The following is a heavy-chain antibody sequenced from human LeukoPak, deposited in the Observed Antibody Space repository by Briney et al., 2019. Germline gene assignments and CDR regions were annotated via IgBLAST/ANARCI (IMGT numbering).Heavy chain of an antibody. Sequence: ASVKASCKASGYTFTNYAISWVRQAPGQGLEWVARISGYNGNTDYAQKVKDRVTVTADTSTAYLEMRGLTSDDTAVYYCARDHGDFVGVKVGFDSWGQGTLVTVSS. CDR3: ARDHGDFVGVKVGFDS. D-gene: IGHD4-17*01. CDR2: ISGYNGNT. V-gene: IGHV1-18*01. CDR1: GYTFTNYA. J-gene: IGHJ4*02.